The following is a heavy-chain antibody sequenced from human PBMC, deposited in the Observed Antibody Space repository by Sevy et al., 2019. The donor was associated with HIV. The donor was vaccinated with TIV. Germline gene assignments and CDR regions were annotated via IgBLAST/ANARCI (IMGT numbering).Heavy chain of an antibody. CDR3: ARDRGGDNGNSWDIDS. D-gene: IGHD2-8*01. CDR2: ISSSGSTT. V-gene: IGHV3-11*01. CDR1: GFTFSDYY. Sequence: GGSLRLSCAASGFTFSDYYMSWIRQAPGKGLEWISYISSSGSTTYYADSVKGRFTISRDNAKNSLYLQMNSLRAEDTALYYCARDRGGDNGNSWDIDSWGQGTLVTVSS. J-gene: IGHJ4*02.